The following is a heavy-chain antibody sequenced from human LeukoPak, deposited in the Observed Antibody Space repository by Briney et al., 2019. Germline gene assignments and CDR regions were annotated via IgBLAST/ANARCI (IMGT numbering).Heavy chain of an antibody. CDR1: GGSFSGYL. CDR3: TRSGLTGMRKYARADYYYCGMDV. CDR2: INYNGEIT. V-gene: IGHV4-34*01. Sequence: PSETLSLTCTVSGGSFSGYLWSWLRQSPGKGLEWIGEINYNGEITNYNPSLKSRLTMSVDTSKNQFSLKLTSVTAADTAVYYCTRSGLTGMRKYARADYYYCGMDVWGQGTAVTVSS. J-gene: IGHJ6*02. D-gene: IGHD4/OR15-4a*01.